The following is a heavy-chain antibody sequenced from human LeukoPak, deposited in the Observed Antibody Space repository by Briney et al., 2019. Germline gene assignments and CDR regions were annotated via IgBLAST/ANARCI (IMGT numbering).Heavy chain of an antibody. V-gene: IGHV3-48*02. J-gene: IGHJ4*02. CDR1: GFTFRSYA. CDR2: ITYKSGTI. Sequence: GGSLRLSCAASGFTFRSYAMQGVRQAPGKGLEWVSYITYKSGTIFYAAYVKGRFTISRDNAKDSLYLQMSSLRDEDTAVYYCARDSGYSYADDYWGQGTLVTVSS. CDR3: ARDSGYSYADDY. D-gene: IGHD5-18*01.